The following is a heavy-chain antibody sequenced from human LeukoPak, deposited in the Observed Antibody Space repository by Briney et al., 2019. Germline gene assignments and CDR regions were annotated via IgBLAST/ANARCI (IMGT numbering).Heavy chain of an antibody. CDR2: IRYDGSNK. Sequence: PGGSLRLSCAASGFTLSSYGMHWVRQAPGKGLEWVAFIRYDGSNKYYADSVKGRFTISRDNSKNTLYLQMNSLRAEDTAVYYCAKDQGSGSYYPFFDYWGQGTLVTVSS. V-gene: IGHV3-30*02. CDR3: AKDQGSGSYYPFFDY. J-gene: IGHJ4*02. CDR1: GFTLSSYG. D-gene: IGHD3-10*01.